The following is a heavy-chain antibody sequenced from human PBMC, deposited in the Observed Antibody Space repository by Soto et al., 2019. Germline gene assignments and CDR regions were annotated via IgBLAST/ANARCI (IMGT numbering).Heavy chain of an antibody. J-gene: IGHJ1*01. V-gene: IGHV3-33*01. D-gene: IGHD3-22*01. Sequence: GGSLRLSCAASGFTFSSYGMHWVRQAPGKGLEWVAVIWYDGSNKYYADSVKGRFTISRDNSKNTLYLQMNSLRAEDTAVYYCARGQGHYSHISGYPPKPIQHWGQGILVTVSS. CDR2: IWYDGSNK. CDR3: ARGQGHYSHISGYPPKPIQH. CDR1: GFTFSSYG.